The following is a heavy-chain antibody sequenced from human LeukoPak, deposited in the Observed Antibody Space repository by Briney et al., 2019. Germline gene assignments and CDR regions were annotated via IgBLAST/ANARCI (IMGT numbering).Heavy chain of an antibody. J-gene: IGHJ2*01. V-gene: IGHV4-59*01. Sequence: SETLSLTCTVSGGSISSYYWTWIRQPPGKGLEWIGYIYHSGSTNYNPSLKSRVTISVDTSKNQFSLKLSSVTAADTAVYYCAATEDSSSWYWHFDLGGRGTLVTVSS. CDR3: AATEDSSSWYWHFDL. CDR2: IYHSGST. CDR1: GGSISSYY. D-gene: IGHD6-13*01.